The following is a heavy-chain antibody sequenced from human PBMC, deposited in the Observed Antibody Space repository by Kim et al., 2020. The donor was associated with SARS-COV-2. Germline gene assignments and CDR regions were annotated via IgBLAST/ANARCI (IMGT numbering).Heavy chain of an antibody. CDR2: IRSRSKSYAT. V-gene: IGHV3-73*01. CDR3: TTDSGPYNWFDP. CDR1: GLTFSGST. J-gene: IGHJ5*02. Sequence: GGSLKLSCAVSGLTFSGSTMHWVRQASGKGLEWVGRIRSRSKSYATAYTASMKGRFIISRDDSKNTAYLQMNRLKTEDTAIYYCTTDSGPYNWFDPWGQGTLVTLSS.